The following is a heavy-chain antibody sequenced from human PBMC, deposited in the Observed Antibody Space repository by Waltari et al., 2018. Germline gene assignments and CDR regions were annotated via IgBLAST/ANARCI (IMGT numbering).Heavy chain of an antibody. J-gene: IGHJ6*02. CDR2: IIPIFGTA. V-gene: IGHV1-69*01. Sequence: QVQLVQSGAEVKKPGSSVKVSCKASGGTFSSYAISWVRQAPGQGLEWMGGIIPIFGTANYAQKFQGRVTITADESTSTAYMELSSLRSEDTAVYYCARVLGVPAATTRYYGMDVWGQGNPGHRLL. CDR3: ARVLGVPAATTRYYGMDV. CDR1: GGTFSSYA. D-gene: IGHD2-2*01.